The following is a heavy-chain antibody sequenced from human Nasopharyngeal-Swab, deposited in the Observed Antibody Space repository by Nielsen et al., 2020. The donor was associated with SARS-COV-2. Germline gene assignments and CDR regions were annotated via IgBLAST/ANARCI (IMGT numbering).Heavy chain of an antibody. Sequence: GESLKISCAASGFTFSSYWMHWVRQAPGKGLVWVSRINSDGSSTSYADSVKGRFTISRDNAKNSLYLQMNSLRAEDTAVYYCARSSDYVWGSYRYHYYYGMDVWGQGTTVTVSS. CDR2: INSDGSST. D-gene: IGHD3-16*02. J-gene: IGHJ6*02. V-gene: IGHV3-74*01. CDR1: GFTFSSYW. CDR3: ARSSDYVWGSYRYHYYYGMDV.